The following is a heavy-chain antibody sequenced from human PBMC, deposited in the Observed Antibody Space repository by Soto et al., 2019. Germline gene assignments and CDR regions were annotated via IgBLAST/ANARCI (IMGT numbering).Heavy chain of an antibody. J-gene: IGHJ5*02. V-gene: IGHV3-66*01. Sequence: EVQLVESGGGLVQPGGSLRLSCAASGFTVSSNYMSWVRQAPGKGLEWVSVIYSGGSTYYADSVKVRFPISRDNSKYTLYLQLNSLRAEDTAVYYCARVGDSSGYSGWFDPWGQGTLVTVSS. CDR3: ARVGDSSGYSGWFDP. CDR1: GFTVSSNY. D-gene: IGHD3-22*01. CDR2: IYSGGST.